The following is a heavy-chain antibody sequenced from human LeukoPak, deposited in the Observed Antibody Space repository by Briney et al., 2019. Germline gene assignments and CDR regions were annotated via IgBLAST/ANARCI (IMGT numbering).Heavy chain of an antibody. Sequence: PGGSLRLSCAASGFTFSSYAMHWVRQAPGKGLEWVAVISYDGSNKYYADSVKGRFTISRDNSKNTLYLQMNSLRAEDTAVYYCARDLTVGSSWSGNWFDPWGQGTLVTVSS. CDR3: ARDLTVGSSWSGNWFDP. D-gene: IGHD6-13*01. V-gene: IGHV3-30-3*01. J-gene: IGHJ5*02. CDR2: ISYDGSNK. CDR1: GFTFSSYA.